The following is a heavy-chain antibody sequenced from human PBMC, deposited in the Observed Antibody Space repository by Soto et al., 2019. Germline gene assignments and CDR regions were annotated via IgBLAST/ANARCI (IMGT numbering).Heavy chain of an antibody. Sequence: QVQLVESGGGVVQPGRSLRLSCAASGFTFSSYGMHWVRQAPGKGLEWVAVIWYDGSNKYYADSVKGRFTISRDNSKNALYLQMNSLRAGDTAVYYCARGYCSGGSCFPADNEVYYGMDVWGQGTTVTVSS. CDR2: IWYDGSNK. V-gene: IGHV3-33*01. CDR3: ARGYCSGGSCFPADNEVYYGMDV. J-gene: IGHJ6*02. CDR1: GFTFSSYG. D-gene: IGHD2-15*01.